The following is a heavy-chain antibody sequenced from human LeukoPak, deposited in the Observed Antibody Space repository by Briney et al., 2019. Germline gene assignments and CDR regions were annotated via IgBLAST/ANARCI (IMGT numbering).Heavy chain of an antibody. CDR3: ATSDSDFWSGYFVLGAFDI. CDR1: GGSISSSSYY. J-gene: IGHJ3*02. D-gene: IGHD3-3*01. CDR2: IYYSGST. Sequence: SETLSLTCTVSGGSISSSSYYWGWIRQPPGKGLEWIGSIYYSGSTYYNPSLKSRVTVSVDTSKNQFSLKLSSVTAADTAVYYCATSDSDFWSGYFVLGAFDIWGQGTMVTVSS. V-gene: IGHV4-39*07.